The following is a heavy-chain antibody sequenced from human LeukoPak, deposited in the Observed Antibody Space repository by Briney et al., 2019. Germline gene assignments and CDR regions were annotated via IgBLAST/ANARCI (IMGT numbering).Heavy chain of an antibody. D-gene: IGHD1-26*01. J-gene: IGHJ4*02. CDR1: GFTFSGSA. Sequence: GGSLRLSCAASGFTFSGSAMHWVRQASGKGLEWVGRIRSKANSYATEYAASVKGRFTISRDDSKNTAYLQMNSLKTEDTAVYYCTRHESGSYYGDYWGQGTLVTVSS. CDR3: TRHESGSYYGDY. CDR2: IRSKANSYAT. V-gene: IGHV3-73*01.